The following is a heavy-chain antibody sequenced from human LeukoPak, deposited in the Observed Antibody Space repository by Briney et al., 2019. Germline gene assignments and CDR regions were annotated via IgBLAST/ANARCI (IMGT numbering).Heavy chain of an antibody. CDR1: GGSISSSSYY. Sequence: PSETLSLTCTVSGGSISSSSYYWGWIRQPPGKGLEWIGSIYYSGSTYYNPSLKSRVTIFVDTSKNQFSLRLSSVTAADTAVYYCATLPYGDYVGDYWGQGTLVTVSS. D-gene: IGHD4-17*01. V-gene: IGHV4-39*01. J-gene: IGHJ4*02. CDR2: IYYSGST. CDR3: ATLPYGDYVGDY.